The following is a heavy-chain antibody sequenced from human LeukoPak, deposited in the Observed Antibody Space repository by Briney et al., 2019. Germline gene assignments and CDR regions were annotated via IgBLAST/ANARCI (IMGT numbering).Heavy chain of an antibody. Sequence: GASVKVSCKASGFTFTSSAMQWVRQARGQRPEWIGWIVVGSGNTNYAQKFQERVTITRDMSTSTAYMEVTRLRSDDTAVYYCARRQRAADGYGIDVWGLGTAVTVSS. CDR3: ARRQRAADGYGIDV. CDR1: GFTFTSSA. D-gene: IGHD6-13*01. J-gene: IGHJ6*02. CDR2: IVVGSGNT. V-gene: IGHV1-58*02.